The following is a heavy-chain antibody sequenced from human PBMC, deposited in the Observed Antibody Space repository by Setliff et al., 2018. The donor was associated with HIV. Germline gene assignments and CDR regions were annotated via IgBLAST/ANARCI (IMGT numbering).Heavy chain of an antibody. CDR3: ARVGGSGIYSTLDS. CDR1: GYTFTNYG. Sequence: ASVKVSCKASGYTFTNYGITWVRQAPGHGLEWMGWIGAKNDNTNYARQFQDRFTMTRDTSTSTVNMELSSLRSEDTAVYYCARVGGSGIYSTLDSWGQGTLVTVSS. CDR2: IGAKNDNT. D-gene: IGHD3-10*01. V-gene: IGHV1-18*01. J-gene: IGHJ4*02.